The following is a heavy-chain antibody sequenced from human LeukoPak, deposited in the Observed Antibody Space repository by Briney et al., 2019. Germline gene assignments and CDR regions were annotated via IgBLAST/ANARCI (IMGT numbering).Heavy chain of an antibody. J-gene: IGHJ6*03. CDR2: IYYSGST. Sequence: PSETLSLTCTVSGGSISSYYWSWIRQPPGKGLEWIGYIYYSGSTNYNPSLKSRVTISVDTSKNQFSLKLSSVTAADTAVYYCARKGRYHYYMDVWGKGTTVTVSS. V-gene: IGHV4-59*01. CDR1: GGSISSYY. CDR3: ARKGRYHYYMDV.